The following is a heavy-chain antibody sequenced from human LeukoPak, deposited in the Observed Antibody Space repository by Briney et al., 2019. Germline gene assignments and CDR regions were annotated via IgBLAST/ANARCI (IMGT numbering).Heavy chain of an antibody. V-gene: IGHV3-21*01. CDR2: ISSSSSYI. CDR3: ARDPAEADFWSGYDFDY. J-gene: IGHJ4*02. D-gene: IGHD3-3*01. CDR1: GFTFSSYS. Sequence: GGSLRLSCAASGFTFSSYSMNWVRQAPGKGLEWVSSISSSSSYIYYADPVKGRFTISRDNAKNSLYLQMNSLRAEDTAVYYCARDPAEADFWSGYDFDYWGQGTLVTVSS.